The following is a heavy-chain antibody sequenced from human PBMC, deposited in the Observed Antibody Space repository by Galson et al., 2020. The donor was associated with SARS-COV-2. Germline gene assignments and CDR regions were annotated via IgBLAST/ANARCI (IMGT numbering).Heavy chain of an antibody. CDR3: ARYRLTYFDC. Sequence: KMSGPTLVKPTQTLTLTCTLSGFSLSTTTMAVGWIRQPPGKALEWLALIYWDDDKRYSPSLKSRLTITKDTSKNQVVLTMTSMDPVDTATYYCARYRLTYFDCWGQGTLVTVSS. D-gene: IGHD5-18*01. CDR1: GFSLSTTTMA. V-gene: IGHV2-5*02. J-gene: IGHJ4*02. CDR2: IYWDDDK.